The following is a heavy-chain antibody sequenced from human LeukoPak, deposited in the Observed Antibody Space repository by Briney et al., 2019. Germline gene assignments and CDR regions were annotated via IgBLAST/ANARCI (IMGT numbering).Heavy chain of an antibody. D-gene: IGHD2-8*02. J-gene: IGHJ4*02. Sequence: SETLSLTCTVSGGFISSSGYYWGWIRQPPGKGLEWIGRIYIRGSTSYNPALKSRVTISVDTSKNQFSLKLSSVTAADTAVYYCASGYWFYFDYWGQGTLVTVSS. V-gene: IGHV4-39*07. CDR1: GGFISSSGYY. CDR3: ASGYWFYFDY. CDR2: IYIRGST.